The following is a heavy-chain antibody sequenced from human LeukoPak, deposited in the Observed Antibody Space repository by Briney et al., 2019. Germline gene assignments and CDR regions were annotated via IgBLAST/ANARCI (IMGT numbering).Heavy chain of an antibody. Sequence: GGSLRLSCAASGFTFDDYAMHWVRQAPGKGLEWVSGISWNSGSIGYADSVKGRFTISRDNAKNSLYLQMNSLRAEDTALYYCAKSYSSSWYDGNWFDRWGQGTLVTVSS. J-gene: IGHJ5*02. CDR1: GFTFDDYA. CDR2: ISWNSGSI. D-gene: IGHD6-13*01. V-gene: IGHV3-9*01. CDR3: AKSYSSSWYDGNWFDR.